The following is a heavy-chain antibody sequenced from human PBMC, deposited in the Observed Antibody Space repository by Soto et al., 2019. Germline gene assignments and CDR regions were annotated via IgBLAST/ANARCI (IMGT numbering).Heavy chain of an antibody. CDR1: GGSISSGGYY. Sequence: SETLSLTCTVSGGSISSGGYYWSWIRQHPGKGLEWIGYIYYSGSTYYNPSLKSRVTISVDTSKNQFSLKLSSVTAADTAVYYCARDNSGSYDYWGQGTPVTVSS. V-gene: IGHV4-31*03. D-gene: IGHD1-26*01. CDR3: ARDNSGSYDY. J-gene: IGHJ4*02. CDR2: IYYSGST.